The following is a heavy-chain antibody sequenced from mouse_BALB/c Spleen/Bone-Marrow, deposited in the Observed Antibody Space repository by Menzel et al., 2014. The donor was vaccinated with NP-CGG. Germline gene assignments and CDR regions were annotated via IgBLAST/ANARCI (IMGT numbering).Heavy chain of an antibody. CDR1: GFSLARYG. CDR2: IWAGGST. Sequence: VESSQSLSITCTVSGFSLARYGVHWDRQPPGKGLERPGVIWAGGSTNYNSALMSRLSISKDNSKSQVFLKMNSLQTDDTAMYYCARDYYGSRYGMDYWGQGTSVTVSS. J-gene: IGHJ4*01. D-gene: IGHD1-1*01. V-gene: IGHV2-9*02. CDR3: ARDYYGSRYGMDY.